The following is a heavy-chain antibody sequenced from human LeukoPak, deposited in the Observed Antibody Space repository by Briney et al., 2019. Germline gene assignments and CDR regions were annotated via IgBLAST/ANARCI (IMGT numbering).Heavy chain of an antibody. V-gene: IGHV1-69*13. D-gene: IGHD3-22*01. CDR1: GGTFSSYA. CDR3: AHVVVISSIAPDYYGMDV. CDR2: IIPIFGTA. Sequence: ASVKVSCKASGGTFSSYAISWVRQAPGQGLEWMGGIIPIFGTANYAQKFQGRVTITADESTSTAYMELSSLRSEDTAVYYCAHVVVISSIAPDYYGMDVWGQGTTVTVSS. J-gene: IGHJ6*02.